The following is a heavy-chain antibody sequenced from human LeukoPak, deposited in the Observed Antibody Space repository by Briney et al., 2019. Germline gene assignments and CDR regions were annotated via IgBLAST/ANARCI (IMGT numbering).Heavy chain of an antibody. CDR2: IYPGDSDT. CDR3: ARSRRGATGEGNFDY. D-gene: IGHD1-26*01. J-gene: IGHJ4*02. CDR1: GYSFTSYW. V-gene: IGHV5-51*01. Sequence: GESLKISCKGSGYSFTSYWIGWVRQMPGKGLEWMGIIYPGDSDTRYSPSFQGQVTISADKSISTAYLQWSSLKASDTAMYYCARSRRGATGEGNFDYWGQGTLVTVSS.